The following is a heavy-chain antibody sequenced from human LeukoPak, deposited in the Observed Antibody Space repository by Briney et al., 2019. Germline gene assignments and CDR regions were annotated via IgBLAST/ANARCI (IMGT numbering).Heavy chain of an antibody. V-gene: IGHV3-23*01. Sequence: PGGSLRLSCAASGFTFTSYALSWVRQAPGKGLEWVSAISGSGSNTYYADSVKGRFTISRDSSKNTLYLQMNSLRVEDTAVYYCAKVHCNSTSCRRWFDCWGQGTLVTASS. CDR1: GFTFTSYA. CDR3: AKVHCNSTSCRRWFDC. CDR2: ISGSGSNT. D-gene: IGHD2-2*01. J-gene: IGHJ4*02.